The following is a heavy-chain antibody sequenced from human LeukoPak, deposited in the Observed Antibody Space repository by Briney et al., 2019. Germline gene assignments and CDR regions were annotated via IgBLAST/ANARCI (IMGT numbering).Heavy chain of an antibody. Sequence: QPGGSLRLSCAASGFTFSSYSMNWVRQAPGKGLEWVAYIGSSSSTIFYAGSVKGRFTISRDNAKNSLYLQMSSLRADDTALYYCAGVDAAMPDAFDIWGQGTTVTVSS. J-gene: IGHJ3*02. CDR3: AGVDAAMPDAFDI. V-gene: IGHV3-48*01. D-gene: IGHD5-18*01. CDR2: IGSSSSTI. CDR1: GFTFSSYS.